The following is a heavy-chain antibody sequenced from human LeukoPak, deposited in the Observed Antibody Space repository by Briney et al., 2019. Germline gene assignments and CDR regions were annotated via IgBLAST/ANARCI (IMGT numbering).Heavy chain of an antibody. V-gene: IGHV3-33*01. J-gene: IGHJ3*02. D-gene: IGHD2/OR15-2a*01. CDR1: GFTFGSFG. CDR3: ARALYGGQNDAFDI. CDR2: IWYDGTNK. Sequence: GGSLRLSCAASGFTFGSFGMHWVRQAPGKGLEWVAVIWYDGTNKYYADSVKGRFTISRDNSRNTLHLHMNSLRVEDTAVYYCARALYGGQNDAFDIWGQGTMVTVSS.